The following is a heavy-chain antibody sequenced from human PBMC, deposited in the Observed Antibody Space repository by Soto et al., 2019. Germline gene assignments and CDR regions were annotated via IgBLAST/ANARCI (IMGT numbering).Heavy chain of an antibody. Sequence: QVQLVESGGGVVQPGESLRLSCAASGFTFSSYAMHWARQAPGKGLEWVTVISIRGGDEYYAESVRGRFTISRDDSKNTLYLQMDSLRVEDTAVYYCARGTIVARQHLDYWGQGTLVTVSS. V-gene: IGHV3-30*03. CDR3: ARGTIVARQHLDY. J-gene: IGHJ4*02. CDR2: ISIRGGDE. CDR1: GFTFSSYA. D-gene: IGHD6-6*01.